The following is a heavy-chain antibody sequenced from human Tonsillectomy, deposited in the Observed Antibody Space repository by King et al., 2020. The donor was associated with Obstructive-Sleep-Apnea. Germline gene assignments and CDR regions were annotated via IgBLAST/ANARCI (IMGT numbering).Heavy chain of an antibody. D-gene: IGHD2-2*01. V-gene: IGHV3-48*04. J-gene: IGHJ4*02. CDR2: ISSSSSTT. CDR1: GFTFSSYS. Sequence: VQLVESGGGLVQPGGSLRLSCAASGFTFSSYSMNWVRQAPGKGLEWVSYISSSSSTTYYADSVKGRFTISRDNAKNSLYLQMSSLRAEDTAVYYCARDGRGYCSSTSCYAYFDCWGQGTLVTVSS. CDR3: ARDGRGYCSSTSCYAYFDC.